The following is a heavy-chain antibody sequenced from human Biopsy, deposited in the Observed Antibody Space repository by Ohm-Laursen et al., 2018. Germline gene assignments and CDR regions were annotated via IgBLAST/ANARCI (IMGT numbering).Heavy chain of an antibody. V-gene: IGHV1-69*10. D-gene: IGHD3-3*01. J-gene: IGHJ4*02. CDR3: ATPFQYYDSWGGYPPFDH. CDR1: GGTFNTYA. Sequence: SVKVSCKASGGTFNTYAVSWVRQAPGEGLEWMGGIIAVSGLVNYAPKFQGRVSITADKSTTTAYMELSNLKSEDTAVYYCATPFQYYDSWGGYPPFDHWGQGTLVTVSS. CDR2: IIAVSGLV.